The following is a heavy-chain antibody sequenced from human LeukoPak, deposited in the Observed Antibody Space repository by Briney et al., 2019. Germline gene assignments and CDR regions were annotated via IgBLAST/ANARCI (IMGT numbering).Heavy chain of an antibody. Sequence: SETLSLTCAVYGGSLSGYFWSWIRQPPGKGLEWIGEISDSGSINFNPSLKSRVTISVDTAKNQFSLKLNSVTAADTAVYYRARGSKGPRLLYWGQGTLVTVSS. V-gene: IGHV4-34*01. D-gene: IGHD6-6*01. CDR1: GGSLSGYF. J-gene: IGHJ4*02. CDR3: ARGSKGPRLLY. CDR2: ISDSGSI.